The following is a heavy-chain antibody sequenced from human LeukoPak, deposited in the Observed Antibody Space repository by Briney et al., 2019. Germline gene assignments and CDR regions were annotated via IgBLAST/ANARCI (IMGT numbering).Heavy chain of an antibody. CDR1: GFSFSVYY. Sequence: GGSLRLSCAASGFSFSVYYIHWVRQAPGKGLVWISGIKNDGSYKYYADSVKGRFTISRDNANKMVYLQMNSLRGEDTALYYCARAAFANGLDVWGQGTTVTVPS. CDR3: ARAAFANGLDV. V-gene: IGHV3-74*01. D-gene: IGHD2-15*01. CDR2: IKNDGSYK. J-gene: IGHJ6*02.